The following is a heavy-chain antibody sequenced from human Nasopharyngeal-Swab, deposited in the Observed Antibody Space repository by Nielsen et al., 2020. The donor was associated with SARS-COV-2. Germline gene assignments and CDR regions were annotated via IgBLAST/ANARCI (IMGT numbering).Heavy chain of an antibody. CDR2: IYCGGST. CDR1: GFTVSSNY. CDR3: ARGIVGAFDY. Sequence: GESLKISCAASGFTVSSNYMSWVRQAPGKGLEWVSVIYCGGSTYYADPVKVRFTISRDNSKNTLYLQMNSLRAEDTAVYYCARGIVGAFDYWGQGTLVTVSS. V-gene: IGHV3-53*01. J-gene: IGHJ4*02. D-gene: IGHD1-26*01.